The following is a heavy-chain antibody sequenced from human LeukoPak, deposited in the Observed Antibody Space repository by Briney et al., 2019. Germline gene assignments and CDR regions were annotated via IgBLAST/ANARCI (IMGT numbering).Heavy chain of an antibody. CDR1: GGTFSSYA. D-gene: IGHD5-24*01. J-gene: IGHJ6*03. Sequence: GASVKVSCKASGGTFSSYAISWVRQAPGQGLEWMGGIIPIFGTANYAQKFQGRVTITTDESTSTAYMELSSLRSEDTAVYYCARDRRDGYNNNYYYYYMDVWGKGTTVTVSS. CDR3: ARDRRDGYNNNYYYYYMDV. V-gene: IGHV1-69*05. CDR2: IIPIFGTA.